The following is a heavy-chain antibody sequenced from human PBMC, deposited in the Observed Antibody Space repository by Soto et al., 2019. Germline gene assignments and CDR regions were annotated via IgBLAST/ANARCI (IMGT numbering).Heavy chain of an antibody. CDR1: GGTFSNYA. V-gene: IGHV1-69*12. Sequence: QVQLVQSGAEVKKPESSVKVSCKASGGTFSNYAFSWVRQAPGQGLEWMGGTIPFFATSTYAQKLQGRVTIPADDSTRTVYMELSSLTSEDTAVYYCAIDGAVAGTDPYYYGMDVWGQGTTVTVSS. J-gene: IGHJ6*02. CDR2: TIPFFATS. CDR3: AIDGAVAGTDPYYYGMDV. D-gene: IGHD6-19*01.